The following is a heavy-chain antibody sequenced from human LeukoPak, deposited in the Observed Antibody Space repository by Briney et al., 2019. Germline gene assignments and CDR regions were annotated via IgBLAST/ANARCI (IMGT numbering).Heavy chain of an antibody. CDR1: GGSISSYY. D-gene: IGHD5-12*01. Sequence: SETLSLTCAVSGGSISSYYWSWIRQPPGKGLEWIGYIYYSGSTNYNPSLKSRVTISVDTSKNQFSLKLASVTTADTAVYYCARDRWLGYWGQGTLVTVSS. CDR2: IYYSGST. J-gene: IGHJ4*02. CDR3: ARDRWLGY. V-gene: IGHV4-59*13.